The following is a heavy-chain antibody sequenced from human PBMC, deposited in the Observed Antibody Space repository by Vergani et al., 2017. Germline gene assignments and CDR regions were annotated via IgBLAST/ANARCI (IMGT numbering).Heavy chain of an antibody. CDR1: GGTFSSYT. D-gene: IGHD1-26*01. CDR3: ATTGGIVGATRAFDI. CDR2: IIPILGIA. Sequence: QVQLVQSGAEVKKPGSSVKVSCKASGGTFSSYTISWVRQAPGQGLEWMGRIIPILGIANYAQKFQGRVTITADESTSTAYMELSSLRSEDTAVYYCATTGGIVGATRAFDIWGQGTMVTVSS. J-gene: IGHJ3*02. V-gene: IGHV1-69*02.